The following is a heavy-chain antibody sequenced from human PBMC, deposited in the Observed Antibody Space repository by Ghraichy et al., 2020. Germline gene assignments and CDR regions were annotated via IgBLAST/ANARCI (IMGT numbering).Heavy chain of an antibody. J-gene: IGHJ4*02. V-gene: IGHV4-39*01. Sequence: SETLSLTCTVSGGSIRSSAYYWGWIRQPPGKGLEWIGSIFYNGNTYYNPSLRSRVTISVDMSKNQFSLKLNSVTAADTAVYYCARHRRYDSTGYQFDYWGQGTLVTVSS. CDR1: GGSIRSSAYY. D-gene: IGHD3-22*01. CDR2: IFYNGNT. CDR3: ARHRRYDSTGYQFDY.